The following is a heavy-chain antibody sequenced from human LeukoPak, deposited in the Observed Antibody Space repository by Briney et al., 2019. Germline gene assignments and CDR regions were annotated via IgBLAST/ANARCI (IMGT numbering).Heavy chain of an antibody. CDR2: INWNGGST. D-gene: IGHD3-10*01. J-gene: IGHJ4*02. Sequence: PGGSLRLSCAASGFTFDDYGMSWVRQAPGKGLEWVSGINWNGGSTGYADSVKGRFTISRDNAKNSLYLQMNSLRAEDTALYYCAKDMGGSGSYSVFDYWGQGTLVTVSS. CDR1: GFTFDDYG. CDR3: AKDMGGSGSYSVFDY. V-gene: IGHV3-20*04.